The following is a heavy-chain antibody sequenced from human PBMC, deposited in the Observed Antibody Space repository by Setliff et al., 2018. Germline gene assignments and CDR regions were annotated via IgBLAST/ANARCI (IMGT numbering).Heavy chain of an antibody. CDR2: FFYSGSA. CDR3: ARQGRKTARPDT. CDR1: GASINSYY. J-gene: IGHJ4*02. D-gene: IGHD2-15*01. V-gene: IGHV4-59*08. Sequence: SETLSLTCTVSGASINSYYWSWIRQPPGKGLEWIGLFFYSGSANYNPALESRVTISVDTSKSQFSLKLSSVTAADTAVYFCARQGRKTARPDTWGQGTLVTVS.